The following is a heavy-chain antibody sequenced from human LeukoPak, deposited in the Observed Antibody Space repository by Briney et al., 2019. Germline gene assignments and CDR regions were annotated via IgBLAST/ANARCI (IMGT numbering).Heavy chain of an antibody. V-gene: IGHV1-46*01. D-gene: IGHD6-19*01. Sequence: ASVKVSCKASGYTFTSYYMHCVRQAPGQGLEWMGIINPSGGSTSYAQKFQGRVTMTRDTSRGTVYMGLSSLSSEDTAVYYCARGGRERYSSGWTDAFDIWGQGTMVTVSS. CDR3: ARGGRERYSSGWTDAFDI. CDR2: INPSGGST. J-gene: IGHJ3*02. CDR1: GYTFTSYY.